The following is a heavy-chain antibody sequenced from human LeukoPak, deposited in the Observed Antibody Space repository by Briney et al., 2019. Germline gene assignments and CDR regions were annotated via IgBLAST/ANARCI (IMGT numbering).Heavy chain of an antibody. J-gene: IGHJ4*02. CDR1: GFTFHNYA. CDR3: AKGHSSSWHTLEDY. CDR2: ISETGTDT. Sequence: GGSLRLSCAASGFTFHNYAMHWVRQAPGKGLEWVSLISETGTDTYYSDSVKGRFTISRDNSKNSLYLQMNSLRTEDTALYYCAKGHSSSWHTLEDYWGQGTLVTVSS. D-gene: IGHD6-13*01. V-gene: IGHV3-43*02.